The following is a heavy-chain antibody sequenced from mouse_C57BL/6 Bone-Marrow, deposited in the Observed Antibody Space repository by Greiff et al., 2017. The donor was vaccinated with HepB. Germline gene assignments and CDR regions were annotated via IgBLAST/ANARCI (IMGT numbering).Heavy chain of an antibody. CDR3: ARHEEGIPFAY. CDR1: GYTFPEYT. Sequence: VQPQQFGAELVKPGASAKPSCKASGYTFPEYTIHWVKQRSGQGLEWIGWFYPGSGSIKYNEKFKDKVTLTADKSSSTVYMELSRLTSEDSAVYFCARHEEGIPFAYWGQGTLVTVSA. D-gene: IGHD5-1-1*01. V-gene: IGHV1-62-2*01. J-gene: IGHJ3*01. CDR2: FYPGSGSI.